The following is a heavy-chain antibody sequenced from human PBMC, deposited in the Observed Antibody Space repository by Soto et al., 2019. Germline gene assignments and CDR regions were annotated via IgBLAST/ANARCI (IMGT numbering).Heavy chain of an antibody. V-gene: IGHV4-59*08. Sequence: SETLSLTCTVSGGSISSYYWSWIRQPPGKGLEWIGYIYYSGSTYYNPSLKSRVTISVDTSKNQFSLKLSSVTAADTAVYYCARLGIFGVVITYYYYGMDVWGQGTTVTVSS. CDR1: GGSISSYY. CDR2: IYYSGST. D-gene: IGHD3-3*01. J-gene: IGHJ6*02. CDR3: ARLGIFGVVITYYYYGMDV.